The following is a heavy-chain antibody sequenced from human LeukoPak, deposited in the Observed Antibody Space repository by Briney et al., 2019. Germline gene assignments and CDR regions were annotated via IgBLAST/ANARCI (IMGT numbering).Heavy chain of an antibody. CDR2: ITNSVSTI. CDR1: GFTFSDYY. V-gene: IGHV3-11*04. CDR3: ARGAYSKIDP. Sequence: GGSLRLSCAASGFTFSDYYMSWIRQAPGKGLEWVSYITNSVSTIYYADSVKGRFTISRDNAKNSLYLQMNSLRDEDTAVYYCARGAYSKIDPWSQGPLVTVSS. D-gene: IGHD4-11*01. J-gene: IGHJ5*02.